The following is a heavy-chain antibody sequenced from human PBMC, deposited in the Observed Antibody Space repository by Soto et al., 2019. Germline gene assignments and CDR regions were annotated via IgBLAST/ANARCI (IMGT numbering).Heavy chain of an antibody. CDR3: AREVEDCSSTSCYEGGFDYYYYMDV. D-gene: IGHD2-2*01. V-gene: IGHV3-7*01. Sequence: GGSLRLSCAASGFTFSSYWMSWVRQAPGKGLEWVANIKQDGSEKYYVDSVKGRFTISRDNAKNSLYLQMNSLRAEDTAVYYCAREVEDCSSTSCYEGGFDYYYYMDVWGKGTTVTVSS. CDR1: GFTFSSYW. CDR2: IKQDGSEK. J-gene: IGHJ6*03.